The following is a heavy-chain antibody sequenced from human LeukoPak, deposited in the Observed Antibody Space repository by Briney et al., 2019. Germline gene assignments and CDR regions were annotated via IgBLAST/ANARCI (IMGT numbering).Heavy chain of an antibody. J-gene: IGHJ4*02. Sequence: SETLSLTCAVYGGSFSGYYWSWIRQPPGKGLEWIGEINHSGSTNYNPSLKSRVTISVDTSKNQFSLKLSSVTAADTAVYYCARGCTSYRSSTSCYTVYYFDYWGQGTLVTVSS. V-gene: IGHV4-34*01. CDR3: ARGCTSYRSSTSCYTVYYFDY. CDR1: GGSFSGYY. D-gene: IGHD2-2*02. CDR2: INHSGST.